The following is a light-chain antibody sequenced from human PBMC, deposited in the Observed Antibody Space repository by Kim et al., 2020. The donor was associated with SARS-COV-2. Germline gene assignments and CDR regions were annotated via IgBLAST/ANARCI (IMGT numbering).Light chain of an antibody. CDR1: SSDIGAYNY. J-gene: IGLJ3*02. V-gene: IGLV2-14*01. CDR2: DVY. Sequence: QSALTQPASVSGSPGQSITISCTGTSSDIGAYNYVSWYRQYPGKAPKLLIYDVYKWPSGVSDRFSGSKSGNTASLTISGLQAEDEADYYCSSYTTRSTLVFGGGTQLTVL. CDR3: SSYTTRSTLV.